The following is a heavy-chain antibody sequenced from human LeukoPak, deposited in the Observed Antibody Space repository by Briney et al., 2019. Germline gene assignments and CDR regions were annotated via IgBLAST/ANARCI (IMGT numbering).Heavy chain of an antibody. J-gene: IGHJ3*02. V-gene: IGHV4-34*01. CDR2: INHSGST. Sequence: SETLSLTCAVYGGSFSGYYWSWIRQPPGKGLEWIGEINHSGSTNYNPSLKSRVTISVDTSKNQFSLKLSSVTAADTAVYYCARLGEVVPAAKGAFDIWGQGTMVTDSS. CDR1: GGSFSGYY. D-gene: IGHD2-2*01. CDR3: ARLGEVVPAAKGAFDI.